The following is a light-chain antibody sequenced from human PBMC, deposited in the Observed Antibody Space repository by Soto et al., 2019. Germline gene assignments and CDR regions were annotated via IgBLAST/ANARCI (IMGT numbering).Light chain of an antibody. CDR2: GAS. J-gene: IGKJ4*01. Sequence: EIVLTQSPGTLSLSPGERATLSCRASQSVSSSYLAWYQQKPGQAPRQLIYGASRRATGIPDRFSGSGSGTDFPLTITRLEPEDFAVYYCQHYRTSFGGGTRVEIK. V-gene: IGKV3-20*01. CDR1: QSVSSSY. CDR3: QHYRTS.